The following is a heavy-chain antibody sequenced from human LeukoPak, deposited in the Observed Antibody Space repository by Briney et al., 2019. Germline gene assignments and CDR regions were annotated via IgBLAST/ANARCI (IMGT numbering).Heavy chain of an antibody. Sequence: GGSLRLSCADSGFTFSSYAMSWVRQAPGKGLEWVSAISGSGGRTYYADSVKGRFTMSRDNSKNMLYLQMNSLRVEDTAVYCAKGRLVVTGIDYWGQGTQVTVSS. V-gene: IGHV3-23*01. CDR1: GFTFSSYA. D-gene: IGHD2-21*02. CDR2: ISGSGGRT. J-gene: IGHJ4*02. CDR3: AKGRLVVTGIDY.